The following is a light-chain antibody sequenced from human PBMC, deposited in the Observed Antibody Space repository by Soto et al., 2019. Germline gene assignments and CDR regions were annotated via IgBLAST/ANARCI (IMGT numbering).Light chain of an antibody. CDR2: EAS. CDR1: GSDVRTYNL. J-gene: IGLJ1*01. CDR3: CSYACDKASG. Sequence: QSVLTQPASVSGSPGQSITISCTVTGSDVRTYNLVSWYQQHPGKVPKLIIYEASKRPSGVSNRFSGSQPGNTASLTVSGLQAEEEADYYCCSYACDKASGFGSGTNVTVL. V-gene: IGLV2-23*01.